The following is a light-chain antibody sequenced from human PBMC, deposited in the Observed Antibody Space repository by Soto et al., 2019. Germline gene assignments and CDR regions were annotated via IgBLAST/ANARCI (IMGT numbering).Light chain of an antibody. J-gene: IGKJ1*01. CDR1: QRVSSSY. CDR3: QQYGNSRA. Sequence: EIVLTQSPGTLSLSPGERATLSCRASQRVSSSYLAWYQLKPGQAPRLLIYGASSRATGIPDRFSGSGSGTDFTLTISRLEPEDFAVYYCQQYGNSRAFGQGTKVEIQ. V-gene: IGKV3-20*01. CDR2: GAS.